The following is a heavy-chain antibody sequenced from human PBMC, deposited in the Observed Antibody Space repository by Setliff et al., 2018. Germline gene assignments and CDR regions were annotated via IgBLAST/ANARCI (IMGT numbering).Heavy chain of an antibody. V-gene: IGHV4-59*11. CDR2: ISYIERP. CDR1: GGSLTSHY. Sequence: SETLSLTCSVSGGSLTSHYWTWIRQPPGKGLEWIGVISYIERPHYNPSLQSRVTIAMETSNNQVSPTLTSVTAVDSAMYYCARFCGGGSCPDYWGQGTLVTVSS. D-gene: IGHD2-15*01. J-gene: IGHJ4*02. CDR3: ARFCGGGSCPDY.